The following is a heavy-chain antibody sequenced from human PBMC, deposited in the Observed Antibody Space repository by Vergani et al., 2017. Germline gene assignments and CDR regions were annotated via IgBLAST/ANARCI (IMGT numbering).Heavy chain of an antibody. V-gene: IGHV1-18*04. CDR3: ARENKAFDI. D-gene: IGHD2/OR15-2a*01. CDR1: GYTFTSYG. J-gene: IGHJ3*02. Sequence: QVQLVQSGAEVKTPGASVTVSCKASGYTFTSYGISWVRHAPGQGLECMGCFSAYNGNTNYPQKLQGRVTMNTDTSTSTAYMELRSLRSDDTAVYYCARENKAFDIWGQGTMVTVSS. CDR2: FSAYNGNT.